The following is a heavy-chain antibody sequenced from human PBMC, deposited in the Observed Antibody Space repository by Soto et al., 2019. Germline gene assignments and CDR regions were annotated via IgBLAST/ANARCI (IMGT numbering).Heavy chain of an antibody. Sequence: EVQLLESGGGLVQLGGSLRLSCAASGFTFSNYAMSWVRQAPGKGLEWVSAISGSGGSTYYADSVKGRFTISRDNSKNTLFLQMNSLRAEDTAVYYCAKDRYCSGGSCYSEWAFDIWGQGTMVTVSS. J-gene: IGHJ3*02. CDR1: GFTFSNYA. CDR2: ISGSGGST. V-gene: IGHV3-23*01. D-gene: IGHD2-15*01. CDR3: AKDRYCSGGSCYSEWAFDI.